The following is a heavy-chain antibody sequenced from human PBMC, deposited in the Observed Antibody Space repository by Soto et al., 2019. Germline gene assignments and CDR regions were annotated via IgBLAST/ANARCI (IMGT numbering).Heavy chain of an antibody. J-gene: IGHJ3*02. CDR2: ISSSGSTI. Sequence: GGSLRLSCAASGFTFSDYYMSWIRQAPGKGLEWVSYISSSGSTIYYADSVKGRFTISRDNAKNSLYLQMNSLRAEDTAVYYCARDQVAVAGDAFDIWGQGTMVTVSS. V-gene: IGHV3-11*01. CDR3: ARDQVAVAGDAFDI. D-gene: IGHD6-19*01. CDR1: GFTFSDYY.